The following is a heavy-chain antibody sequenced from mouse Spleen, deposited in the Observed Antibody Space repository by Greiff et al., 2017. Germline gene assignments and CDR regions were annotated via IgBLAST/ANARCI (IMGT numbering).Heavy chain of an antibody. CDR1: GYAFSSSW. J-gene: IGHJ2*01. D-gene: IGHD1-1*01. Sequence: VKLQESGPELVKPGASVKISCKASGYAFSSSWMNWVKQRPGKGLEWIGRIYPGDGDTNYNGKFKSKATLTADKSSSTAYMQLSSLTSEDSAVYFFARDEGNYGSSDFDYWGQGTTLTVSS. CDR2: IYPGDGDT. CDR3: ARDEGNYGSSDFDY. V-gene: IGHV1-82*01.